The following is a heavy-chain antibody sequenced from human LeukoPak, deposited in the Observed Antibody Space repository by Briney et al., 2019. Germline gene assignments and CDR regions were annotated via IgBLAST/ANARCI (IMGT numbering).Heavy chain of an antibody. CDR2: IWHDGSNK. CDR3: AKDGDAGTSYYFYYMDV. D-gene: IGHD7-27*01. J-gene: IGHJ6*03. V-gene: IGHV3-33*06. CDR1: GFTFSDYG. Sequence: GGSLRLSCAASGFTFSDYGMHWVRQAPGKGPEWVAVIWHDGSNKYYADSVQGRFTISRDSSKNTLYLQMNSLRAEDTAVYYCAKDGDAGTSYYFYYMDVWGKGTTVTVSS.